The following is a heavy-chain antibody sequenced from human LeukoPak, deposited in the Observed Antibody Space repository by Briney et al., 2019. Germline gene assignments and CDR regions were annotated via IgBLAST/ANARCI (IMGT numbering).Heavy chain of an antibody. V-gene: IGHV4-59*11. CDR1: GGSITSHY. CDR3: ATLKRGSIYGYSDF. Sequence: SETLSLTCTVSGGSITSHYWSWIRQPPGKGLEWIAYVLDSVRTKDNPSLRSRLTLSADTSKNQFSLRLSSVTAADTAVYYCATLKRGSIYGYSDFWGQGIKVTVSS. D-gene: IGHD5-18*01. CDR2: VLDSVRT. J-gene: IGHJ4*02.